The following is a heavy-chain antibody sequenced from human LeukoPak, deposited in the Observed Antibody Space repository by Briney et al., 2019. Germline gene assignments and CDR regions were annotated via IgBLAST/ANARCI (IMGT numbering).Heavy chain of an antibody. D-gene: IGHD3-3*01. J-gene: IGHJ6*04. V-gene: IGHV3-11*04. CDR1: GFTFSDYY. Sequence: GGSLRLSCAASGFTFSDYYMSWIRQAPGKGLEWVSYISSSGSTIYYADSVKGRFTISRDNAKSSLYLQMNSLRAEDTAVYYCARDHAAGDYDFWSGYSDVWGKGTTVTVSS. CDR2: ISSSGSTI. CDR3: ARDHAAGDYDFWSGYSDV.